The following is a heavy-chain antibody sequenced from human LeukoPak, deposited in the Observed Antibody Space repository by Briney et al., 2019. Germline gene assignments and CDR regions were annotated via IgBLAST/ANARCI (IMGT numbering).Heavy chain of an antibody. CDR2: ISDSGGST. Sequence: GGSLRLSCSASVFPFSSYAMNWVRQAPGKGLEWVSGISDSGGSTYYADSVKGRFTISRDNSKNMVYLQMNSLRAEETAVYYCAERGSGSYYGGYWGQGTLVTVSS. CDR1: VFPFSSYA. CDR3: AERGSGSYYGGY. V-gene: IGHV3-23*01. J-gene: IGHJ4*02. D-gene: IGHD3-22*01.